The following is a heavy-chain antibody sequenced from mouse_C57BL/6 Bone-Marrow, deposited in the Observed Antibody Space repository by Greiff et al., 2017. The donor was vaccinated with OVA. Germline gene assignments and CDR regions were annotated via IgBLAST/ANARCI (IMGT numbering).Heavy chain of an antibody. J-gene: IGHJ2*01. Sequence: EVKLVASGGGLVKPGGSLKLSCAASGFTFSSYTMSWVRQTPEKRLAWVATISGGGGNTYYPDSVKGRFTISRDNAKNTLYLQMSSLRSEDTALYYCASQWSYFDYWGQGTTLTVSS. CDR2: ISGGGGNT. CDR1: GFTFSSYT. CDR3: ASQWSYFDY. D-gene: IGHD1-1*02. V-gene: IGHV5-9*01.